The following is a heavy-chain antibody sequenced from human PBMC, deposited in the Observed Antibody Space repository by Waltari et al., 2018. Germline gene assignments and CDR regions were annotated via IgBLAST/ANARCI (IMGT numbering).Heavy chain of an antibody. CDR3: ARGDGGSGLGASDI. CDR2: IWYDGSNK. Sequence: QVQLVESGGGVVQSGRSLSLSFVGAGFTFTNHGLNWVRQAPGKGLEWVAVIWYDGSNKNYVDSVKGRFTISRDNSKNTMYLEMNRLRAEDTAVYFCARGDGGSGLGASDIWGQGTMVTVSS. J-gene: IGHJ3*02. V-gene: IGHV3-33*01. CDR1: GFTFTNHG. D-gene: IGHD3-3*01.